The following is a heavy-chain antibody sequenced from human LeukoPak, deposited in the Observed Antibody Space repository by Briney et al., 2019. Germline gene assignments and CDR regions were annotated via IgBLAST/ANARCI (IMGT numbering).Heavy chain of an antibody. Sequence: PGGSLRLSCAASGFTFSSYAMNWVRQAPGKGLEWVSAISGSGGSTYYADSVKGRFTISRDNSKNTLYLQMNSLRAEDTAVYYCAKAPDITMIVVVKYWGQGTLVTVSS. V-gene: IGHV3-23*01. CDR1: GFTFSSYA. J-gene: IGHJ4*02. CDR2: ISGSGGST. CDR3: AKAPDITMIVVVKY. D-gene: IGHD3-22*01.